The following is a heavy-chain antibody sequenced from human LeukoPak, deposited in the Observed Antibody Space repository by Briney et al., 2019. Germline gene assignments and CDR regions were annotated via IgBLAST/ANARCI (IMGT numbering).Heavy chain of an antibody. CDR1: GFTFSDFH. CDR3: ARDPPKRAAVGATHDAFDV. V-gene: IGHV3-11*04. Sequence: GGSLGLSCAASGFTFSDFHMSWIRQAPGKGLEWISYISSTGSTIYYADSMKGRFTISRDNAKTSLYLQMNSLRDEDTAVYYCARDPPKRAAVGATHDAFDVWGQGTMVTVSS. J-gene: IGHJ3*01. D-gene: IGHD1-26*01. CDR2: ISSTGSTI.